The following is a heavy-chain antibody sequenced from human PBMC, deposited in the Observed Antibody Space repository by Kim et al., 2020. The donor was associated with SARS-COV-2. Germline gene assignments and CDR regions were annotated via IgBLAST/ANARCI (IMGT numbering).Heavy chain of an antibody. CDR2: GSYI. CDR3: ARDLGSGWT. J-gene: IGHJ5*02. Sequence: GSYIYYADSLKGLFTISRDNANNSLYLQMNSLRAEDTAVYYCARDLGSGWTWGQGILVTVSS. V-gene: IGHV3-21*01. D-gene: IGHD6-19*01.